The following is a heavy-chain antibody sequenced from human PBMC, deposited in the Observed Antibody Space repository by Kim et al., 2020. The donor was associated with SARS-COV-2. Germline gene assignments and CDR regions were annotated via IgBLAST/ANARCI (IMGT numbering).Heavy chain of an antibody. J-gene: IGHJ4*02. V-gene: IGHV3-53*01. Sequence: GGSLRLSCAASGFTVSSNYMSWVRQAPGKGLEWVSVIYSGGSTYYADSVKGRFTISRDNSKNTLYLQMNSLRAEDTAVDYCARDLTGYRRPVGTLYYWGQGTLVTVSS. CDR3: ARDLTGYRRPVGTLYY. D-gene: IGHD3-9*01. CDR2: IYSGGST. CDR1: GFTVSSNY.